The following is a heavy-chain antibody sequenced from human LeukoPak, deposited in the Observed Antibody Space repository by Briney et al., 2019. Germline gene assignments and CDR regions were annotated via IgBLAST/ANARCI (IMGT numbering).Heavy chain of an antibody. D-gene: IGHD6-19*01. V-gene: IGHV3-23*01. J-gene: IGHJ4*02. Sequence: PGGSLRLSCVVSGFTFSTHAMTWVRQAPGKGLERVSDISGPGGTTYYAASVKGRFTISRDNSKNTLFLQMNSLRAEDTAVYYCARAAVAECFDYWGQGTLVTVSS. CDR2: ISGPGGTT. CDR1: GFTFSTHA. CDR3: ARAAVAECFDY.